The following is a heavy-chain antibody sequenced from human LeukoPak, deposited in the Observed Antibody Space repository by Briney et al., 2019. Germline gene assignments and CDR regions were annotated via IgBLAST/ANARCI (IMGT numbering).Heavy chain of an antibody. J-gene: IGHJ6*02. CDR2: ISYDGSNK. CDR1: GFTFSSYG. CDR3: AKDPPSDYYYYGMDV. V-gene: IGHV3-30*18. Sequence: TGGSLRLSCAASGFTFSSYGMPWVRQAPGKGLEWVAVISYDGSNKYYADSVKGRFTISRDNSKNTLYLQMNSLRAEDTAVYYCAKDPPSDYYYYGMDVWGQGTTVTVSS.